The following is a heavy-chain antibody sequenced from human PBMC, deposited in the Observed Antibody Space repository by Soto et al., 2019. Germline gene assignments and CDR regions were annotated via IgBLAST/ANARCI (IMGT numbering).Heavy chain of an antibody. CDR3: ARGRTGWLRNLDAFAI. D-gene: IGHD5-12*01. Sequence: QVQLVQSGAEVKKPGASVKVSCKASGYTFTSYDINWVRQATGQGLECMGWMNPNSGNTGYAQKFQGRVTMTRNTSILTAYMELSSLRTEDTAVYYCARGRTGWLRNLDAFAIWGQGTMVTVSS. V-gene: IGHV1-8*01. CDR2: MNPNSGNT. CDR1: GYTFTSYD. J-gene: IGHJ3*02.